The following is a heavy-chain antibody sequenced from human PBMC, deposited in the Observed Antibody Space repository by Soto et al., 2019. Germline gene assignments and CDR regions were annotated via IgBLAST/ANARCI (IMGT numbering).Heavy chain of an antibody. CDR2: FDPEDGET. J-gene: IGHJ3*02. CDR3: ATIDRYSSSADAFDI. V-gene: IGHV1-24*01. D-gene: IGHD6-6*01. Sequence: ASVKVSCKVSGYTLTELSMHWVRQAPGKGLEWMGGFDPEDGETIYAQKFQGRVTMTEDTSTDTAYMELSSLRSEDTAVYYCATIDRYSSSADAFDIWGQGTMVTVSS. CDR1: GYTLTELS.